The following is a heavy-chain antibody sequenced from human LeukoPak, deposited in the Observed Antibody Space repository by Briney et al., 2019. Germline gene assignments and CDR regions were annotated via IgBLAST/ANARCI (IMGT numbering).Heavy chain of an antibody. CDR2: ISGSGGSK. D-gene: IGHD1-7*01. CDR3: AKGLTGTTFT. CDR1: GFTFSSYA. Sequence: GGSLRLSCAASGFTFSSYAMSWVRQAPGKGLEWVAAISGSGGSKDYADSVKGRFTISRDNSKNTLYLQMNSLRAEDTAVYYCAKGLTGTTFTWGQGTLVTVSS. V-gene: IGHV3-23*01. J-gene: IGHJ5*02.